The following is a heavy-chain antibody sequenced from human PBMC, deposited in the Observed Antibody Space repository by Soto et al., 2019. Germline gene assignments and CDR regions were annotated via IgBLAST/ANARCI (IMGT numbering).Heavy chain of an antibody. CDR1: GGSISSGGYY. CDR2: MYYSGTT. CDR3: AVVDSTGNWFDP. Sequence: SETLSLTCTVSGGSISSGGYYWSWIRQHPGKGLEFIGCMYYSGTTYYNPSLKSRVTISVDTSKNQFTLKLISVTAADTAVYYCAVVDSTGNWFDPWGEGALVTVSS. D-gene: IGHD6-25*01. V-gene: IGHV4-39*01. J-gene: IGHJ5*02.